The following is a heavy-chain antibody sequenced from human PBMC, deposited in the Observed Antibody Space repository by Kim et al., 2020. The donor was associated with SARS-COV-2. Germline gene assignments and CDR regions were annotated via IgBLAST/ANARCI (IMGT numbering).Heavy chain of an antibody. D-gene: IGHD2-21*02. J-gene: IGHJ4*02. CDR3: ARANGGNSGFDY. Sequence: GNAQKFQGRVTMTRNTSISTAYLDLSSLRSEDTAVYYCARANGGNSGFDYWGLGTRVTVSS. V-gene: IGHV1-8*01.